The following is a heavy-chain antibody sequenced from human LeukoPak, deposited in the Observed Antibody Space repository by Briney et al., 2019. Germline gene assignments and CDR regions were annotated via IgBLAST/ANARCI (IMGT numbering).Heavy chain of an antibody. CDR3: ARGALYYYYYYMDV. Sequence: PRASVKVSCKASGYTFTSYAMNWVRQAPGQGLEWMGWINTNTGNPTYAQGFTGRFVFSLDTSVSTAYLQISSLKAEDTAVYYCARGALYYYYYYMDVWGKGTTVTVSS. CDR1: GYTFTSYA. J-gene: IGHJ6*03. CDR2: INTNTGNP. V-gene: IGHV7-4-1*02.